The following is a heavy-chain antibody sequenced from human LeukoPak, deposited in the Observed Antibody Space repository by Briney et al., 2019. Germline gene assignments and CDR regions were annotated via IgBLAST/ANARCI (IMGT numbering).Heavy chain of an antibody. CDR2: IIPIFGIA. J-gene: IGHJ4*02. CDR3: ARHREGLLWFGELPHPLDY. D-gene: IGHD3-10*01. CDR1: GGTFGSYS. V-gene: IGHV1-69*02. Sequence: SVKVSCKASGGTFGSYSISWVRQAPGQGLEWMGRIIPIFGIANYAQKFQGRVTITADKSTSTAYMELSSLRSEDTAVYYCARHREGLLWFGELPHPLDYWGQGTLVTVSS.